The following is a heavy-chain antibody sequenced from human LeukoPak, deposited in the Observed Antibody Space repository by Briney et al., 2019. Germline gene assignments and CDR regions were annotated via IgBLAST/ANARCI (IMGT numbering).Heavy chain of an antibody. V-gene: IGHV4-61*08. D-gene: IGHD1/OR15-1a*01. CDR2: IYYSGST. CDR1: GASISSGGY. J-gene: IGHJ6*02. CDR3: ARGSYTGTGYGMDV. Sequence: PSETLSLTCTVSGASISSGGYWSWIRQPPGKGLEWIGFIYYSGSTNYNPSLKSRVTISVDTSKNQFSLKLSSVTAADTAVYYCARGSYTGTGYGMDVWGQGTTVTVSS.